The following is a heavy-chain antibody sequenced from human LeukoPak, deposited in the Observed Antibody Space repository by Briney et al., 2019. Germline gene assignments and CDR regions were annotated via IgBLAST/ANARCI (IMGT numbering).Heavy chain of an antibody. CDR2: INHSGST. J-gene: IGHJ4*02. D-gene: IGHD6-19*01. CDR3: ARHASGYSSGWYDY. CDR1: GGSFSGYY. V-gene: IGHV4-34*01. Sequence: SETLSLTCAVYGGSFSGYYWSWIRQPPGKGLEWIGEINHSGSTNYNPSLKSRVTISVDTSKNQFSLKLSSVTAADTAVYYCARHASGYSSGWYDYGGQGTLVTVSS.